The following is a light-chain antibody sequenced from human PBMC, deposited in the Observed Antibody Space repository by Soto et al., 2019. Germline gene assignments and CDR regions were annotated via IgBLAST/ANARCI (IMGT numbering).Light chain of an antibody. CDR3: QQRSNWHRT. CDR1: QSVSSY. J-gene: IGKJ1*01. CDR2: DAS. V-gene: IGKV3-11*01. Sequence: EIVLTQSPATLSLSPGERATLSCRASQSVSSYLAWYQQKPGQAPRLLIYDASNRATGIPARFSGSGSATGFTLTISRLDPKDFAVYYCQQRSNWHRTFGQGTKVEIK.